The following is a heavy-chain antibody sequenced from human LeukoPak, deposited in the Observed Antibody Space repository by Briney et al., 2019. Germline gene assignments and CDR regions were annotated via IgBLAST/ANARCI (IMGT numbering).Heavy chain of an antibody. CDR3: ARHGYSSGWYEGYFDY. Sequence: GESLKISCKGSGYSFTSYWIGWVRQMPGKGLEWMGIIYPGDSDTRYSPSFQGQVTISADESISTAYLQWSSLKASDTAMYYCARHGYSSGWYEGYFDYWGQGTLVTVSS. CDR1: GYSFTSYW. CDR2: IYPGDSDT. D-gene: IGHD6-19*01. V-gene: IGHV5-51*01. J-gene: IGHJ4*02.